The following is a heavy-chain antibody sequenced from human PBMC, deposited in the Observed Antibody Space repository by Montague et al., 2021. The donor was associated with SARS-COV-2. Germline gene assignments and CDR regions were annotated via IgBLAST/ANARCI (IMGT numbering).Heavy chain of an antibody. CDR3: ARDRRRWLQLNNWFDP. D-gene: IGHD5-24*01. CDR2: T. V-gene: IGHV4-30-2*04. Sequence: TNYNPSLKSRVTISVDTSKNQFSLKLLSSVTAADTAVYYCARDRRRWLQLNNWFDPWGQGTLVTVSS. J-gene: IGHJ5*02.